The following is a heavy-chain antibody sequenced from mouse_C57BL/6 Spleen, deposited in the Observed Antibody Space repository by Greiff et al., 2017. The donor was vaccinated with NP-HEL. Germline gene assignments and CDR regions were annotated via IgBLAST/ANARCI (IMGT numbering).Heavy chain of an antibody. J-gene: IGHJ3*01. Sequence: VQLQQSGAELVRPGSSVKLSCKASGYTFTSYWMHWVKQRPIQGLEWIGNIDPSDSETHYNQKFKDKATLTVDKSSSTAYMQLSSLTSEVSAVYYCAREDYGRGFAYWGQGTLVTVSA. CDR1: GYTFTSYW. CDR3: AREDYGRGFAY. D-gene: IGHD1-1*01. V-gene: IGHV1-52*01. CDR2: IDPSDSET.